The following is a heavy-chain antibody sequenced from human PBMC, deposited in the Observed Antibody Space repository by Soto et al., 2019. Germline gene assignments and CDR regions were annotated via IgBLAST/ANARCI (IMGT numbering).Heavy chain of an antibody. CDR1: GFTFSNYG. J-gene: IGHJ1*01. CDR3: AKSGYNYGPILYLQH. V-gene: IGHV3-30*18. CDR2: ISNDGRNQ. D-gene: IGHD3-22*01. Sequence: QVQVVESGGGVVQPGGSLRLSCAASGFTFSNYGMHWVRQAPGKGLEWVALISNDGRNQYFADSVQGRFTISRDNSENTLYLQMDGLRTEDAAVYYCAKSGYNYGPILYLQHWGQGTLVTVSS.